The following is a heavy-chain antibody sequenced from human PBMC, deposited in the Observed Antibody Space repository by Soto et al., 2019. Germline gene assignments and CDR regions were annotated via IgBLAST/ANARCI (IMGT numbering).Heavy chain of an antibody. Sequence: QVQLQESGPGLVKSSVTLSLTCTVSGGSISSYYWSWIRQPAGKGLEWIGLIYSTGSTNYNPSLKSRVTMSVDASKNQFSLKLNSVTAADTAVYYCARDRTGRGDWFDPWGQGTLVTVSS. D-gene: IGHD3-10*01. CDR3: ARDRTGRGDWFDP. J-gene: IGHJ5*02. CDR1: GGSISSYY. CDR2: IYSTGST. V-gene: IGHV4-4*07.